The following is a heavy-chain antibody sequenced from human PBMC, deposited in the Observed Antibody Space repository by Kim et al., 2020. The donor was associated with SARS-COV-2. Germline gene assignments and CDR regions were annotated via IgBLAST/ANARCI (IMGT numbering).Heavy chain of an antibody. CDR1: GFTFSSYA. Sequence: GGSLRLSCAASGFTFSSYAMSWVRQAPGKGLEWVSAISGSGGSTYYADSVKGRFTISRDNSKNTLYLQMNSLRAEDTAVYYCAKDGSSSGWYPGPPPTDYWGQGTLVTVSS. CDR3: AKDGSSSGWYPGPPPTDY. J-gene: IGHJ4*02. CDR2: ISGSGGST. V-gene: IGHV3-23*01. D-gene: IGHD6-19*01.